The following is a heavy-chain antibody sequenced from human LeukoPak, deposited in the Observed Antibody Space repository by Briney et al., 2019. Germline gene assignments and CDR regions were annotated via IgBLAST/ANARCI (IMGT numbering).Heavy chain of an antibody. V-gene: IGHV3-21*01. CDR1: GFSFTSYS. J-gene: IGHJ4*02. CDR3: ARAPESD. Sequence: PGGSLRPSCAASGFSFTSYSMNWVRQAPGKGLEWVSSITSSSTYIYYADSVRGRFAISRDNAKNSLYLQMNSLRAEDTAVYYCARAPESDWGQGTLVTVSS. CDR2: ITSSSTYI.